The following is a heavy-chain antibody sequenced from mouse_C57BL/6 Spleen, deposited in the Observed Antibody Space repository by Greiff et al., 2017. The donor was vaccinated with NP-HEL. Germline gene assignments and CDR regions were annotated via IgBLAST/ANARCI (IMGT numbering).Heavy chain of an antibody. V-gene: IGHV1-80*01. J-gene: IGHJ4*01. Sequence: QVQLQQSGAELVKPGASVKISCKASGYAFSSYWMNWVKQRPGKGLEWIGQIYPGDGDTNYNGKFKGKATLTADKSSSTAYMQLSSLTSEDSAVYFCAREEKSSGYDYAMDYWGQGTSVTVSS. CDR2: IYPGDGDT. CDR1: GYAFSSYW. CDR3: AREEKSSGYDYAMDY. D-gene: IGHD3-2*02.